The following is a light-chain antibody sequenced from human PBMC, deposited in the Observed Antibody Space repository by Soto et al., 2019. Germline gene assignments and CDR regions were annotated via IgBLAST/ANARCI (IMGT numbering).Light chain of an antibody. CDR3: SSYSTNSPVL. CDR2: DVS. V-gene: IGLV2-14*03. J-gene: IGLJ2*01. Sequence: QSALTQPASVSGSPGQSITISCTGTSSDVGGYNYVSWYQHHPGKAPKLIIYDVSNRPSGVSNRFSASKSDNTASLTISGHQAEDEADYYCSSYSTNSPVLLGGGTKLTVL. CDR1: SSDVGGYNY.